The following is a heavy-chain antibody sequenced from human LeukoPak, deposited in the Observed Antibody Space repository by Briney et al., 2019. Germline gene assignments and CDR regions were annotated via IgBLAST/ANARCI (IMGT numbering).Heavy chain of an antibody. CDR1: GFTFSSYW. J-gene: IGHJ4*02. CDR3: ARDDCYAIDY. Sequence: PGGSLRLSCAASGFTFSSYWMSWVRQAPGKGLEWVAVISYDGSNKYYADSVKGRFTISRDNSKNTLYLQMNSLRAEDTAVYYCARDDCYAIDYWGQGTLVTVSS. D-gene: IGHD2-21*01. V-gene: IGHV3-30-3*01. CDR2: ISYDGSNK.